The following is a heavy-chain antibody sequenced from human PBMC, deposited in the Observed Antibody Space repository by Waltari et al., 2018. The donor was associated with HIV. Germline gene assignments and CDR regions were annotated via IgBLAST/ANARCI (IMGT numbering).Heavy chain of an antibody. V-gene: IGHV3-23*01. CDR2: ISVSSGDA. CDR1: INFRTPS. D-gene: IGHD3-10*01. Sequence: QVIESGGGVAASCGFLTILSLNLWINFRTPSLSWARQAAGIGLVLVSGISVSSGDAYYADSVKGRFTMSRDNSKNTAYLQMKNLRDEDTAVYFCARSGVRMWVVRGWVMDLWGRGTPVTVSS. J-gene: IGHJ2*01. CDR3: ARSGVRMWVVRGWVMDL.